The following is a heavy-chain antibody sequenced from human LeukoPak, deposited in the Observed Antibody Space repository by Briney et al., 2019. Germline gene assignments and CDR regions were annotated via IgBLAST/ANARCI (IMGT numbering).Heavy chain of an antibody. CDR1: GFTFNIYE. V-gene: IGHV3-48*03. D-gene: IGHD2-21*01. Sequence: PGGSLRLSCAASGFTFNIYEFNWVRQAPGKGLEWLSCTDGSGNSIYHADSVKGRFTISRDNAKSSLYLQMSSLRADDTAVYYCARECLTCGGDSYDYWGQGALVTVSS. CDR2: TDGSGNSI. J-gene: IGHJ4*02. CDR3: ARECLTCGGDSYDY.